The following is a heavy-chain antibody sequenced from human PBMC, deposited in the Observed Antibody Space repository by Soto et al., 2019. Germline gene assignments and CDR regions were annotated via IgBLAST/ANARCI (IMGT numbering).Heavy chain of an antibody. CDR3: ARDILPHYYDSSGYYYSYYYGMDV. J-gene: IGHJ6*02. V-gene: IGHV1-18*01. Sequence: ASVKVSCKASGYTFTSYGISWVRQAPGQGLEWMGWISAYNGNTNYAQKLQGRVTMTTDTSTSTAYMKLRSLRSDDTAVFYFARDILPHYYDSSGYYYSYYYGMDVWGQGTTVTVSS. CDR2: ISAYNGNT. D-gene: IGHD3-22*01. CDR1: GYTFTSYG.